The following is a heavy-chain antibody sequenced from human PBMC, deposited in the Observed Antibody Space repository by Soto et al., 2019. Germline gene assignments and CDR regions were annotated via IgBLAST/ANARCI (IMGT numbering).Heavy chain of an antibody. CDR3: AKGGYSSSWPTGY. D-gene: IGHD6-13*01. CDR1: GFTFSSYA. CDR2: ISGSGGST. Sequence: PGGSLRLSCGASGFTFSSYAMSWVGQAPGKGLEWVSAISGSGGSTYYADSVKGRFTISRDNSKNTLYLQMNSLRAEDTAVYYCAKGGYSSSWPTGYWGQGTLVTVSS. V-gene: IGHV3-23*01. J-gene: IGHJ4*02.